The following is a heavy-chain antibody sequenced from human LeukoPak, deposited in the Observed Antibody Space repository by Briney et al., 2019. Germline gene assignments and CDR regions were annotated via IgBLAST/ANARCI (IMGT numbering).Heavy chain of an antibody. CDR3: ARTTYYYDSSGYYLLDY. J-gene: IGHJ4*02. D-gene: IGHD3-22*01. CDR2: IIPIFGTA. V-gene: IGHV1-69*13. Sequence: AASVKVSCKASGGTFSSYAISWVRQAPGQGLEWMGGIIPIFGTANYAQKFQGRVTITADESTSTAYMELSSLRSEDTAVYYCARTTYYYDSSGYYLLDYWGQGTLVTVSS. CDR1: GGTFSSYA.